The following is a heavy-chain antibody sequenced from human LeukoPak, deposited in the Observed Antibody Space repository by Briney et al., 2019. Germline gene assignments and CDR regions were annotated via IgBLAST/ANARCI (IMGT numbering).Heavy chain of an antibody. V-gene: IGHV3-23*01. CDR2: ISGSGGST. CDR1: GFTFGSYA. D-gene: IGHD3-3*01. Sequence: GGSLRLSCAASGFTFGSYAMSWVRQAPGKGLEWVSAISGSGGSTYYADSVKGRFTISRDNSKNTLYLQMNSLRAEDTAVYYCAKTYSFGGVVKGSYYFDYWGQGTLVTVSS. J-gene: IGHJ4*02. CDR3: AKTYSFGGVVKGSYYFDY.